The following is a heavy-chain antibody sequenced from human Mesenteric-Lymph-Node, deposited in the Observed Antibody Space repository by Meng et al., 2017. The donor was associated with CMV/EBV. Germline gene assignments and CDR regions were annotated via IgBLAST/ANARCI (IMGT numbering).Heavy chain of an antibody. V-gene: IGHV3-9*01. D-gene: IGHD2-2*01. CDR3: AKALDYCSSTSCYGNYFDY. CDR1: GFTFDDYA. Sequence: GGSLRLSCAASGFTFDDYAMHWVRQAPGKGLEWVSGISWNSGSIGYADSVKGRFTISRDNAKNSLYLQMNSLRAEDTALYYCAKALDYCSSTSCYGNYFDYWGQGTLVTVSS. CDR2: ISWNSGSI. J-gene: IGHJ4*02.